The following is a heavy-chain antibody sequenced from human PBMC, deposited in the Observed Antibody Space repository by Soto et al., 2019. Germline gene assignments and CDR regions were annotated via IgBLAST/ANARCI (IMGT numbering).Heavy chain of an antibody. V-gene: IGHV1-69*08. CDR2: IIPILGTG. Sequence: QVHLVQSGPEVKKSGSSVKVSCKLSGGTFTSDTISWLRRAPGQGLELMGRIIPILGTGHYAQKFQGRITITEDKSTTTGYMELSSITSEATAIYYCARDEGSYNMGTFPFYYLDVWGNGTTVTVSS. J-gene: IGHJ6*03. CDR3: ARDEGSYNMGTFPFYYLDV. D-gene: IGHD3-10*01. CDR1: GGTFTSDT.